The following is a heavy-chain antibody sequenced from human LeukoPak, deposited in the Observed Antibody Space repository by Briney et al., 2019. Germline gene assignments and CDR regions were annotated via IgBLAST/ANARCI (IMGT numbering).Heavy chain of an antibody. CDR3: ARVAMSGIGSDDF. D-gene: IGHD1-26*01. Sequence: AASVKVSCKALGNTLTATILHWVQQAPGQGLKWLGWINPYSGDTNYAQKFQGRVTMTRDTSISTAYMELSSLKSDDTAVYYCARVAMSGIGSDDFWGQGTLVTASS. V-gene: IGHV1-2*02. CDR2: INPYSGDT. J-gene: IGHJ4*02. CDR1: GNTLTATI.